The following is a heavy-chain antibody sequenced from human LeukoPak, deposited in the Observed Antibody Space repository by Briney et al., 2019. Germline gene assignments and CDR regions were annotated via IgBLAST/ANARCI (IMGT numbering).Heavy chain of an antibody. Sequence: GGSLRLSCAASGFTFSSYWMSWVRQAPGKGLEWVANIKQDGSEKYYVDSVKGRFTISRDNAKNSLYLQMNSLRAEDTAVYYCARDPRTHATFTFDYWGQGTLVTVSS. CDR1: GFTFSSYW. CDR3: ARDPRTHATFTFDY. V-gene: IGHV3-7*01. CDR2: IKQDGSEK. J-gene: IGHJ4*02. D-gene: IGHD5-12*01.